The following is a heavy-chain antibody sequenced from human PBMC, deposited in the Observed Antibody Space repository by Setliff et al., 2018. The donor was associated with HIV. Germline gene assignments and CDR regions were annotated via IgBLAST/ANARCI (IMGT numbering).Heavy chain of an antibody. D-gene: IGHD2-21*02. CDR3: ARPQFPVTAYFEF. Sequence: PGGSLRLSCAASGFTFSNYWMTWVRQAPGKGLEWVANIKEDGAEKNYADSVRGRFTVSRDNAKNSLFLQLNSLRDDDTAVYFCARPQFPVTAYFEFWGQGTLVTVPS. CDR1: GFTFSNYW. CDR2: IKEDGAEK. J-gene: IGHJ4*02. V-gene: IGHV3-7*01.